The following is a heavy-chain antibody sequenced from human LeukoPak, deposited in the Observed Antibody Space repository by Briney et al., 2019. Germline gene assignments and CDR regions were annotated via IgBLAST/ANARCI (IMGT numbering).Heavy chain of an antibody. CDR1: GFTFSDYY. Sequence: GGSLRLSCAASGFTFSDYYMSWIRQAPGKGLEWVSYISSSGSTIYYADSVKGRFTISRDNAKNSLYLQMNGLRAEDTAVYYCARALRGYCSGGSCSTGCDYWGQGTLVTVSS. CDR3: ARALRGYCSGGSCSTGCDY. CDR2: ISSSGSTI. D-gene: IGHD2-15*01. V-gene: IGHV3-11*01. J-gene: IGHJ4*02.